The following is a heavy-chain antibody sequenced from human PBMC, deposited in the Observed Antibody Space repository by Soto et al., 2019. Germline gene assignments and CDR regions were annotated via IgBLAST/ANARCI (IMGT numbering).Heavy chain of an antibody. CDR3: AREGEMATRRAFDY. V-gene: IGHV1-69*13. J-gene: IGHJ4*02. D-gene: IGHD5-12*01. Sequence: ASVKVSCKASGGTFSSYAISWVRQAPGQGLEWMGGIIPIFGTANYAQKFQGRVTITADESTSTAYMELSSLRSEDTAVYYCAREGEMATRRAFDYWGQGTLVTVSS. CDR1: GGTFSSYA. CDR2: IIPIFGTA.